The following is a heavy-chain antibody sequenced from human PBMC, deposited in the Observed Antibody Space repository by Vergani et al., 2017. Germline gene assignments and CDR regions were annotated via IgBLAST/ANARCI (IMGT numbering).Heavy chain of an antibody. J-gene: IGHJ3*02. Sequence: QVQLQESGPGLVKPSQTLSLTCTVSGGSINSHNYYWSWIRHPPGKGLEWIGYIYYSGSTNYNPPLKSRVTISVDTSKNQFSLKLSSVTAADTAVYYCARNPYCGGDCYSDAFDIWGQGTMVTVSS. CDR2: IYYSGST. CDR1: GGSINSHNYY. D-gene: IGHD2-21*02. V-gene: IGHV4-61*01. CDR3: ARNPYCGGDCYSDAFDI.